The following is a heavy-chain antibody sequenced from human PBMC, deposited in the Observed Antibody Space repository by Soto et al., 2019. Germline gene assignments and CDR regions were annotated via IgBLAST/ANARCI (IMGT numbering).Heavy chain of an antibody. Sequence: ASVKVSCKASGYTFTGYYMHWVRQAPGQGLEWMGWINPNSGGTNYAQKFQGWVTMTRDTSISTAYMELSRLRSDDTAVYYCARDGFECSSTSCQNWFDPWGQGTLVTVSS. CDR1: GYTFTGYY. CDR2: INPNSGGT. D-gene: IGHD2-2*01. V-gene: IGHV1-2*04. J-gene: IGHJ5*02. CDR3: ARDGFECSSTSCQNWFDP.